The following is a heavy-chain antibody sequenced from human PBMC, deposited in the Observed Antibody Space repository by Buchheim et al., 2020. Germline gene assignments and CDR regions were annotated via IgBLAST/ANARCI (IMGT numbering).Heavy chain of an antibody. CDR2: ISYDGSNK. J-gene: IGHJ6*02. CDR1: GFTFSSYA. V-gene: IGHV3-30-3*01. D-gene: IGHD6-13*01. CDR3: ARDVGNSSWYYYYGMDV. Sequence: QVQLVESGGGVVQPGRSLRLSCAASGFTFSSYAMHWVRQAPGKGLEWVAVISYDGSNKYYADSVKGRFTISRDNSKNTLYLQMNSLRAEDTAVYYCARDVGNSSWYYYYGMDVWGQGTT.